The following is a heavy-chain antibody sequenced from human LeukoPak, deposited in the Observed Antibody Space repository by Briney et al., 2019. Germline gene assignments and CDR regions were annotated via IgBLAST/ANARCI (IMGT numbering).Heavy chain of an antibody. CDR1: GGSISSGGYS. D-gene: IGHD4-17*01. CDR3: ARVPYGDYGKAIDY. J-gene: IGHJ4*02. CDR2: IYYSGST. Sequence: PSQTLSLTCAVSGGSISSGGYSWSWIRQPPGKGLEWIGYIYYSGSTYYNPSLKSRVTISVDTSKNQFSLKLSSVTAADTAVYYCARVPYGDYGKAIDYWGQGTLVTVSS. V-gene: IGHV4-31*11.